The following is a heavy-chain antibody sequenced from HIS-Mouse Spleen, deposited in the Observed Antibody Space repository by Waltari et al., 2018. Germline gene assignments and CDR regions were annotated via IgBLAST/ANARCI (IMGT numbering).Heavy chain of an antibody. V-gene: IGHV4-39*07. CDR2: IYYRGST. Sequence: QLQLQESGPGLVKPSETLSLTCPVSGCSLRSSSYFWGWIRQPPGKGLEWIGSIYYRGSTYYNPSLKSRVTISVDTSKNQFSLKLSSVTAADTAVYYCAREIPYSSSWYDWYFDLWGRGTLVTVSS. CDR3: AREIPYSSSWYDWYFDL. CDR1: GCSLRSSSYF. D-gene: IGHD6-13*01. J-gene: IGHJ2*01.